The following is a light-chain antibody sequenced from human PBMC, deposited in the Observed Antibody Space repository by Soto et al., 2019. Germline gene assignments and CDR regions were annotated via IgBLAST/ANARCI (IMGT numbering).Light chain of an antibody. J-gene: IGKJ4*01. CDR3: QQANSFPRT. CDR2: KAS. CDR1: QTISSW. V-gene: IGKV1-5*03. Sequence: DIQMTQSPTTLSGSVGDRVTLSCRASQTISSWLAWYQQKPGKAPKVLIYKASTLKSGVPSRFSGSGAGTEFTLTISSLQPEDFATYFCQQANSFPRTFGGGTKVDIK.